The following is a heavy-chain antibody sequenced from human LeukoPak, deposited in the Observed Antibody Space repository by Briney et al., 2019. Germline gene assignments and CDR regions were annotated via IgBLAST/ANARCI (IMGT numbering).Heavy chain of an antibody. CDR1: GFIVSSNY. CDR2: IYSGGNT. CDR3: TRVRIEVAGWVPFDY. D-gene: IGHD6-19*01. Sequence: PGGSLRLSCAVSGFIVSSNYMRWVRQAPGKELEWVSIIYSGGNTYYADSVKGRFNISRDISKNTVSLQMNSLRAEDTAVYYCTRVRIEVAGWVPFDYWGQGTLVSVSS. J-gene: IGHJ4*02. V-gene: IGHV3-66*01.